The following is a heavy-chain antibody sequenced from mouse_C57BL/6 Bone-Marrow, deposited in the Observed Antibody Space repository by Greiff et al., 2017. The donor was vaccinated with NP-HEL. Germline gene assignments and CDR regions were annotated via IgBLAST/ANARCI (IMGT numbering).Heavy chain of an antibody. CDR1: GFTFSSYA. D-gene: IGHD3-2*02. V-gene: IGHV5-9-1*02. CDR2: ISSGGDYI. CDR3: TRGPQLRLHAMDY. J-gene: IGHJ4*01. Sequence: EVKLMESGEGLVKPGGSLKLSCAASGFTFSSYAMSWVRQTPEKRLEWVAYISSGGDYIYYADTVKGRFTSSRDNARNTLYLQMSSLKSEDTAMYYCTRGPQLRLHAMDYWGQGTSVTVSS.